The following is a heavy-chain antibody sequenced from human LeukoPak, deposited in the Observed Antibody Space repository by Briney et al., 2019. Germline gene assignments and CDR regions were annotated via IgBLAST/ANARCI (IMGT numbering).Heavy chain of an antibody. V-gene: IGHV3-21*01. CDR2: ISSSRSYI. CDR3: ARGGRGKPIDN. CDR1: GFTFSTYS. Sequence: GGSLRLSCAASGFTFSTYSMNWVRQAPGKGLEWVSSISSSRSYIYYADSVKGRFTISRDNAKNSLYLQMNSLRAEDTAVYYCARGGRGKPIDNWGQGTLVTVSS. D-gene: IGHD3-10*01. J-gene: IGHJ4*01.